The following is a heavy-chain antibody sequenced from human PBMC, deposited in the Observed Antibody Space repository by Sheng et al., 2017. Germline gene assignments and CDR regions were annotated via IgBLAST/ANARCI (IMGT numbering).Heavy chain of an antibody. CDR2: INPNSGDT. CDR3: ARELTDANYYDL. D-gene: IGHD3-9*01. Sequence: QVQLVQSGAEVRSPGASVKVSCRTSGFLFSAYHIHWVRQAPGQGLEWMGRINPNSGDTASAQKFQGRVAVTRDTSVSTFYMELNNLRSDDTAVYYCARELTDANYYDLWGQGTLV. CDR1: GFLFSAYH. V-gene: IGHV1-2*06. J-gene: IGHJ4*02.